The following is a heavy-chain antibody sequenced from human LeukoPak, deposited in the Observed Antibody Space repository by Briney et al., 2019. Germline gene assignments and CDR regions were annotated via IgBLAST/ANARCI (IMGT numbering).Heavy chain of an antibody. CDR2: ISYDGSNK. J-gene: IGHJ4*02. D-gene: IGHD1-26*01. CDR3: ARAPKSALVGASHFDS. V-gene: IGHV3-30-3*01. Sequence: GGSLRLSCAASGFTFSNYVMSWVRQAPGKGLEWVAVISYDGSNKYYADSVKGRFTISRDNSKNTLYLQMNSLRAEDTAVYYCARAPKSALVGASHFDSWGQGTLVIVSS. CDR1: GFTFSNYV.